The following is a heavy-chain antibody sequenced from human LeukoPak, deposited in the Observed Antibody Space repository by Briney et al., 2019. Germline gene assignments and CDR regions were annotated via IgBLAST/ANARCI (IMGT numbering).Heavy chain of an antibody. CDR1: GFTFSDYY. CDR2: ISSSGSTI. Sequence: TGGSLRLSCAASGFTFSDYYMSWIRQAPGKGLEWVSYISSSGSTIYYADSVKGRFTISRDNAKNSLYLQMNSLRAEDTAVYYCARDPVTQHYYYYGMDVWGQGTTVTVSS. D-gene: IGHD4-4*01. V-gene: IGHV3-11*01. J-gene: IGHJ6*02. CDR3: ARDPVTQHYYYYGMDV.